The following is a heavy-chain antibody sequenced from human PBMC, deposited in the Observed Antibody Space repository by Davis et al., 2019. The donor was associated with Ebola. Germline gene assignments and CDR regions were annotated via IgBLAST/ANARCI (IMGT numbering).Heavy chain of an antibody. CDR2: ISWNSGSI. CDR1: GFTFDDYA. Sequence: SLKISCAASGFTFDDYAMHWVRQAPGKGLEWVSGISWNSGSIGYADSVKGRFTISRDNAKNSLYLQMNSLRAEDTALYYCAKDPWGGGDGHWGQGTLVTVSS. J-gene: IGHJ4*02. CDR3: AKDPWGGGDGH. V-gene: IGHV3-9*01. D-gene: IGHD2-21*02.